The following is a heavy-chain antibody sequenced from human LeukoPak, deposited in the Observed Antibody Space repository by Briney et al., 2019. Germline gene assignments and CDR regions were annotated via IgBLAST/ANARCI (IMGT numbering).Heavy chain of an antibody. CDR2: IYPGDSDT. D-gene: IGHD1-26*01. CDR3: ARRADGRWFDP. J-gene: IGHJ5*02. CDR1: GYSFTTYW. V-gene: IGHV5-51*01. Sequence: GESLKISCKGSGYSFTTYWIAWVRQMPGKGLEWMGIIYPGDSDTRYSPSFQGLVTISADKSISTAYLQWSSLKASDTAMYYCARRADGRWFDPWGQGTLVTVSS.